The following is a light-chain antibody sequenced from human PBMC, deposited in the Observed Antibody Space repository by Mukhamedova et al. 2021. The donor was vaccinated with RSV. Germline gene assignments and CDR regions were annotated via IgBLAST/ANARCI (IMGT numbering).Light chain of an antibody. J-gene: IGLJ2*01. CDR2: GKN. CDR1: SLRSYY. CDR3: NSRDSSGNLVV. V-gene: IGLV3-19*01. Sequence: ITCQGDSLRSYYASWYQQKPGQAPVLVIYGKNNRPSGIPDRFSGSSSGNTASLTITGAQAEDEADYYCNSRDSSGNLVVFGVGTK.